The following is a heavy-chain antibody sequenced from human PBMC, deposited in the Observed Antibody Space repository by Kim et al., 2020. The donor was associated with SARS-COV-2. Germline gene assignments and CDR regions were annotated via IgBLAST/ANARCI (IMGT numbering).Heavy chain of an antibody. Sequence: GGSLRLSCSASGFSIKNYALHWVRQPPGKGLEWVAVVSYDETDKLYADAVGGRFSLSRDTSTNTVFLQMSSLRPDDTAVYYCARARAVYGVVNYYEYWGQGTLVIVSS. V-gene: IGHV3-30*04. CDR3: ARARAVYGVVNYYEY. CDR1: GFSIKNYA. CDR2: VSYDETDK. J-gene: IGHJ4*02. D-gene: IGHD2-15*01.